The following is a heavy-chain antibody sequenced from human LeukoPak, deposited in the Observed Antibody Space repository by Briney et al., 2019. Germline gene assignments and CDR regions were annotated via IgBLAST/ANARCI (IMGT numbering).Heavy chain of an antibody. Sequence: GGSLRLSCAASGFTFDDYAMHWVRQAPGKGLEWVSGISWNSGSIGYADSVKGRFTTSRDNAKNSLYLQMNSLRAEDTALYYCAKDSRRAFDYWGQGTLVTVSS. CDR3: AKDSRRAFDY. CDR1: GFTFDDYA. V-gene: IGHV3-9*01. CDR2: ISWNSGSI. J-gene: IGHJ4*02.